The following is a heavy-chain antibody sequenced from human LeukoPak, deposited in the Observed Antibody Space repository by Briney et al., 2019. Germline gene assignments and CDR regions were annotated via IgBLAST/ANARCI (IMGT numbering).Heavy chain of an antibody. J-gene: IGHJ4*02. CDR2: IYYSGST. CDR3: ARGPDFYDSSGYYPI. Sequence: PSETLSLTCTVSGGSISSNYWSWIRQPPGKGLEWIGYIYYSGSTNYNPSLKSRVTISVDRSKNQFSLKLSSVTAADTAVYYCARGPDFYDSSGYYPIWGQGTLVTVSS. D-gene: IGHD3-22*01. CDR1: GGSISSNY. V-gene: IGHV4-59*12.